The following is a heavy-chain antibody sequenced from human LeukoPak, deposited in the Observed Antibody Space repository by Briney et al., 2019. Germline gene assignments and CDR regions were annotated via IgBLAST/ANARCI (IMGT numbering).Heavy chain of an antibody. D-gene: IGHD3-3*01. J-gene: IGHJ4*02. V-gene: IGHV3-23*01. Sequence: PGESLRLSCAASGFTFSSYAMSWVRQAPGKGLEWVSAISGSGGSTYYADSVKGRFTISRDNSKNTLYLQMNSLRAEDTAVYYCAKDEDYDFWSGYENWGQGTLVTVSS. CDR1: GFTFSSYA. CDR3: AKDEDYDFWSGYEN. CDR2: ISGSGGST.